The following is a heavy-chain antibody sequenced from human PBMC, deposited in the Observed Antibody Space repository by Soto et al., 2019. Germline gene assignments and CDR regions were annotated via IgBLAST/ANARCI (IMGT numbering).Heavy chain of an antibody. J-gene: IGHJ5*02. D-gene: IGHD2-2*01. CDR2: IYYSGST. CDR3: ARVCSSTSSPYRFYNWFDP. Sequence: SDTLSLTCTVSGGSISSGGYYWSWIRQHPGKGLEWIGYIYYSGSTYYNPSPKSRVTISVDTSKNQFSLKLSSVAAADTAVYYCARVCSSTSSPYRFYNWFDPWGQGTLVTVSS. V-gene: IGHV4-31*03. CDR1: GGSISSGGYY.